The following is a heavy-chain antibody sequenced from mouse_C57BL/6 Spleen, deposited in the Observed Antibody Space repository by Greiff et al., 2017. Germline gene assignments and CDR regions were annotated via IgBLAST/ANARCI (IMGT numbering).Heavy chain of an antibody. D-gene: IGHD2-2*01. CDR2: INPSSGYT. CDR3: ARGGVYYGYGAGFAY. CDR1: GYTFTSYW. V-gene: IGHV1-7*01. J-gene: IGHJ3*01. Sequence: QVQLQQSGAELAKPGASVKLSCKASGYTFTSYWMHWVKQRPGQGLEWIGYINPSSGYTKYNQKFQDKATLTADKSSSTAYMQMSSLTYEDAAVYYCARGGVYYGYGAGFAYWGQGTLVTVSA.